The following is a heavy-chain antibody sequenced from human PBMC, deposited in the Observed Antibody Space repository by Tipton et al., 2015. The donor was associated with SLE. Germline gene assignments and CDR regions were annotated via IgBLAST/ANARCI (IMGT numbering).Heavy chain of an antibody. V-gene: IGHV4-59*11. D-gene: IGHD2-2*01. CDR3: MSYLPGVLYYFDH. CDR2: IYYSGDT. CDR1: GGSINNPY. Sequence: TLSLTCTVSGGSINNPYWTWIRQPPGRGLEWIGFIYYSGDTNSNPSLKSRVTISVDTSKNQFSLKLTSVTAADTAVYYCMSYLPGVLYYFDHWGQGTLVTVSS. J-gene: IGHJ4*02.